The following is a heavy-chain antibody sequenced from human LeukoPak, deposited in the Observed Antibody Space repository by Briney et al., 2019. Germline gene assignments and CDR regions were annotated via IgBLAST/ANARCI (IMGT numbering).Heavy chain of an antibody. CDR2: IYWNDDK. D-gene: IGHD3-22*01. Sequence: SGPTLVNPTQTLTLTCTFSGFSLSTSGVGVGWIRQPPGKALEWLALIYWNDDKRYSPSLKSRLTITKDTSKNQVVLTMTNMDPVDTAKYYCAHPPKKFDSAGYTVLNYWAQETLVTVSS. V-gene: IGHV2-5*01. J-gene: IGHJ4*02. CDR1: GFSLSTSGVG. CDR3: AHPPKKFDSAGYTVLNY.